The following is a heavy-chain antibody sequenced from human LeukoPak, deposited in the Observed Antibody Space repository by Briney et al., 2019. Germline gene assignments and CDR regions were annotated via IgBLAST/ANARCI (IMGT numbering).Heavy chain of an antibody. V-gene: IGHV3-30*18. CDR1: GFTFSDFG. D-gene: IGHD2-8*01. CDR3: AKVRGLYGRGFYAMDV. Sequence: GGSLRLSCTASGFTFSDFGIHWVRQAPGKGPDWVAGISYDGNPKYYADSVRGRFIISRDNSNNTLYLQLNSLRPDDTAVYYCAKVRGLYGRGFYAMDVWGQGTTVTVAS. CDR2: ISYDGNPK. J-gene: IGHJ6*02.